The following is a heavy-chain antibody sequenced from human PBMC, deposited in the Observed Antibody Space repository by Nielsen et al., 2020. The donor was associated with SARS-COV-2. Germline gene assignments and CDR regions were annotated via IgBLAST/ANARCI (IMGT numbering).Heavy chain of an antibody. CDR1: GFTFSSYS. CDR3: ARDGSGVVYYYYGMDV. J-gene: IGHJ6*02. Sequence: GESLKISCAASGFTFSSYSMNWVRQAPGKGLEWVSSISSSSSYIYYADSVKGRFTISRDNAKNSLYLQMNSLRAEDTAVYYCARDGSGVVYYYYGMDVWGQGTTVTVSS. V-gene: IGHV3-21*01. CDR2: ISSSSSYI. D-gene: IGHD3-10*01.